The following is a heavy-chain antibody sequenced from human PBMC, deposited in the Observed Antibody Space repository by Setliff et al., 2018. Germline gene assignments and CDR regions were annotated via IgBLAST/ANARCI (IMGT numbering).Heavy chain of an antibody. Sequence: GASVKVSCKASGYTFSTHDINWVRQATGQGLEWMGWMNPNSGNTGYAQKFQGRVTMTRNTSISTAYMELSSLKSEDTAVYFCAINRDNQRQFDFWGQGTLVTVSS. CDR2: MNPNSGNT. V-gene: IGHV1-8*02. CDR3: AINRDNQRQFDF. CDR1: GYTFSTHD. J-gene: IGHJ4*02.